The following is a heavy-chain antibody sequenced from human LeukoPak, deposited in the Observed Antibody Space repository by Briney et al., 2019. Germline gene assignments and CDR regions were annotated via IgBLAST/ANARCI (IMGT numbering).Heavy chain of an antibody. CDR2: ISGSGDST. Sequence: GGSLRLSCAASGFTVSSNYMSWVRQAPGKGLEWVSAISGSGDSTYYADSVKGRFTISRDNSKNTLYLQMNSLRAEDTAVYYCAKDVMRIVVVPGASDYWGQGTLVTVSS. D-gene: IGHD2-2*01. V-gene: IGHV3-23*01. CDR1: GFTVSSNY. J-gene: IGHJ4*02. CDR3: AKDVMRIVVVPGASDY.